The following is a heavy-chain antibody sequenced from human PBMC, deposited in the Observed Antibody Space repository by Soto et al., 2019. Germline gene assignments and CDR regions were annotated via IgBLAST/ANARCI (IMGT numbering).Heavy chain of an antibody. J-gene: IGHJ6*02. V-gene: IGHV3-66*01. D-gene: IGHD3-16*01. CDR1: GLTVSSNY. Sequence: EVQLVESGGGLVQPGGSLRLSCAASGLTVSSNYMSWVRQAPGKGLEWVSVIYTDGSTYYTDSVKGRFTISTDNFKNTLYLQMNSLRAEDTAVYFCARIRLYYYGMDLWGPGTTVTVSS. CDR2: IYTDGST. CDR3: ARIRLYYYGMDL.